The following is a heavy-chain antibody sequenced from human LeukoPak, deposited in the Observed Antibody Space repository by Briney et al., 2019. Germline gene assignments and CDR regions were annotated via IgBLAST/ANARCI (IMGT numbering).Heavy chain of an antibody. J-gene: IGHJ4*02. D-gene: IGHD3-3*01. CDR2: MNPNSGNT. CDR3: ASQSGYPYYFDY. CDR1: GYTFTSYD. Sequence: ASVKVSCKASGYTFTSYDINWVRQATGQGLEWMGWMNPNSGNTGYAQKFQGRVTITTDTSTSTAYMELRSLRSDDTAVYYCASQSGYPYYFDYWGQGTLVTVSS. V-gene: IGHV1-8*03.